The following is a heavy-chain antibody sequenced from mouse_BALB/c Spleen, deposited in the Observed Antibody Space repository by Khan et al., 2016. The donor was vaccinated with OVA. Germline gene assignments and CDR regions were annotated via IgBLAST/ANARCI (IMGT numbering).Heavy chain of an antibody. Sequence: VQLVESGAELARPGASVKMSCKASGYTFTSYTIHWKKKRPGQGLEWIGYINHSNDHTNYNQKFKDKATLTKDKSTTTATLRRGSLTADDSAVYNSVRDGAYHRNDGWFAYWGQGTLVTVSS. V-gene: IGHV1-4*01. CDR3: VRDGAYHRNDGWFAY. J-gene: IGHJ3*01. CDR2: INHSNDHT. CDR1: GYTFTSYT. D-gene: IGHD2-14*01.